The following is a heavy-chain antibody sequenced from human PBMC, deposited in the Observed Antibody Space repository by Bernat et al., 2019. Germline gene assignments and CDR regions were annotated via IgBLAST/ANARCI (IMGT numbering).Heavy chain of an antibody. D-gene: IGHD3-16*01. V-gene: IGHV3-30*02. CDR3: AKDGSRGIQLGEFGTLGMDV. CDR2: TRYDGDNK. CDR1: GFTFRNYG. J-gene: IGHJ6*02. Sequence: QVQLVESGGGVVQPGGSLRLSCAASGFTFRNYGMHWVRQTPTKGLEWVAFTRYDGDNKYYLDSVKGRFTISRDNSKNTLYLQMNSLRTEDTAVYYCAKDGSRGIQLGEFGTLGMDVWGRGTTVTVSS.